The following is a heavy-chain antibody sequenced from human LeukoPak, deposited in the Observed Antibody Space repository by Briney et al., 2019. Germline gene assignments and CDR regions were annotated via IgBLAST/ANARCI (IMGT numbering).Heavy chain of an antibody. D-gene: IGHD6-13*01. CDR3: AKDATAAAAQYYYYMDV. Sequence: PGGSLRLSCAASGFTFSSYWMHWVRQAPGKGLVWVSRINSDGSSTSYADSVKGRFTISRDNAKNTLYLQMNSLRAEDTAVYYCAKDATAAAAQYYYYMDVWGKGTTVTVSS. CDR2: INSDGSST. J-gene: IGHJ6*03. V-gene: IGHV3-74*01. CDR1: GFTFSSYW.